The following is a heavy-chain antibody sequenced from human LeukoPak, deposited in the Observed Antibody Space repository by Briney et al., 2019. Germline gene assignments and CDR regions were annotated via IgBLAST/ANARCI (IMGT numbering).Heavy chain of an antibody. CDR3: ARLIGY. Sequence: SVKVSCKASGGTFSSYAISWVRQAPGQGLEWMGRIIPILGIANYAQKSQGRATITADKSTSTTYMELSSLRSEDTAVYYCARLIGYWGQGTLVTVSS. J-gene: IGHJ4*02. V-gene: IGHV1-69*04. CDR2: IIPILGIA. CDR1: GGTFSSYA.